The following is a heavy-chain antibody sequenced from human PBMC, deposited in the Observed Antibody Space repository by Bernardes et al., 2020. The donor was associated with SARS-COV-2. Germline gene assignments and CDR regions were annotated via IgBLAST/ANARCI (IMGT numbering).Heavy chain of an antibody. D-gene: IGHD3-22*01. V-gene: IGHV4-34*01. Sequence: SETLSLTCAVYGGSLSDYSWSWIRQAPGKGLEWIGDINQSGTTKYNPSLRSRVAISLDRSKKQFSLKLSSATAADTAVYYCARGASGVDMILVVIGFSYYVDYWGQGTPVTVSS. CDR2: INQSGTT. CDR1: GGSLSDYS. CDR3: ARGASGVDMILVVIGFSYYVDY. J-gene: IGHJ4*02.